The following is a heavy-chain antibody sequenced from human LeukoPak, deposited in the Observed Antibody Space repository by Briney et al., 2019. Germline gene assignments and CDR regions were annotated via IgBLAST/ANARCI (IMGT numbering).Heavy chain of an antibody. Sequence: GGSLRLSCAASGFTFSSYAMSWVRQAPGKGLEWVSAISGSGGSTYYADSVKGRFTISRDNSKNTLYLQMNSLRAEHTAVYYCAMGQRTYYDYVWGSYRYTGFDYWGQGTLVTVSS. CDR2: ISGSGGST. J-gene: IGHJ4*02. CDR3: AMGQRTYYDYVWGSYRYTGFDY. V-gene: IGHV3-23*01. CDR1: GFTFSSYA. D-gene: IGHD3-16*02.